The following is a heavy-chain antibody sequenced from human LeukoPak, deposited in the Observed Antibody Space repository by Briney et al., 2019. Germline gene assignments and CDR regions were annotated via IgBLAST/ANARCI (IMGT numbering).Heavy chain of an antibody. V-gene: IGHV1-69*13. CDR3: ARDGDYCSGGSCYSAEYFHH. Sequence: SVKVSCKASGGTFSSYAISWVRQAPGQGLEWMGGIIPIFGTANYAQKFQGRVTITADESTSTAYIELSSLRSEDTAVYYCARDGDYCSGGSCYSAEYFHHWGQGTLVTVSS. J-gene: IGHJ1*01. D-gene: IGHD2-15*01. CDR2: IIPIFGTA. CDR1: GGTFSSYA.